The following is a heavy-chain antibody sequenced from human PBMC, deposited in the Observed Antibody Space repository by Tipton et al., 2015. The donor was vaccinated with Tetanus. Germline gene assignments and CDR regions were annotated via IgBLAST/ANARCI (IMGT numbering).Heavy chain of an antibody. CDR2: INPDGRRT. CDR3: ARRSFSRNGWDG. V-gene: IGHV3-74*01. Sequence: SLRLSCAASVFTSESHYMHWVRQTPGKGLVWISRINPDGRRTNYADSVKGRITISRDHGKNTVYLQMNSLRAEDTAVYFCARRSFSRNGWDGWGQGAPVSVSS. CDR1: VFTSESHY. J-gene: IGHJ6*01.